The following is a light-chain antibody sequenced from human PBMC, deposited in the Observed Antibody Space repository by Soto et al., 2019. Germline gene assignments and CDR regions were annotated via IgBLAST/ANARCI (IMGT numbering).Light chain of an antibody. CDR1: QNIDNY. V-gene: IGKV1-39*01. Sequence: DIQLTQSPSSLSASLGDRGTISCRASQNIDNYLHWYQQKSGKAPEALIYAASSLRDGVSSRFSGSGYGTEFTLTINNLQPEDFATYYCQQSSSSPPITFGQGTRLDI. J-gene: IGKJ5*01. CDR3: QQSSSSPPIT. CDR2: AAS.